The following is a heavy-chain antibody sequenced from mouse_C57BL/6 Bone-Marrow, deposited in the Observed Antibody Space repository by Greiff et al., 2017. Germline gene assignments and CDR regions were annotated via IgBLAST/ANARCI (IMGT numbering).Heavy chain of an antibody. CDR3: EREDGRSLAWFAY. CDR2: IYPRSGNT. D-gene: IGHD1-1*01. CDR1: GYTFTSYG. Sequence: QVHVKQSGAELARPGASVTLSCKASGYTFTSYGISWVKQRTGQGLEWIGEIYPRSGNTYYNEKFMGKAILTADKSSSTAYMELRSLTSEDSAVYFCEREDGRSLAWFAYWGQGTLVTVSA. J-gene: IGHJ3*01. V-gene: IGHV1-81*01.